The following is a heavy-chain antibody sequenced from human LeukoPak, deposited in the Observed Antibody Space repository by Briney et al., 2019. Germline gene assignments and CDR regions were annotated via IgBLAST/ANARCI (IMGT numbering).Heavy chain of an antibody. CDR2: ILGSGGNT. D-gene: IGHD6-19*01. CDR1: GFTFSSYA. J-gene: IGHJ4*02. V-gene: IGHV3-23*01. CDR3: AKVGEYSSGWYGYFYFDY. Sequence: GGSLRLSCEASGFTFSSYALSWVRQAPGKGLEWVSAILGSGGNTYYADSVKGRFTISRDNSKNTLYLQMNSLRAEDTAVYYCAKVGEYSSGWYGYFYFDYWGQGTLVTVSS.